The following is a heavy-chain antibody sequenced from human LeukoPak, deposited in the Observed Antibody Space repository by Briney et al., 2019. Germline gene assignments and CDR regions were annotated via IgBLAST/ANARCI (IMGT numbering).Heavy chain of an antibody. D-gene: IGHD5-12*01. CDR1: GLTFTSYA. V-gene: IGHV3-23*01. CDR3: ATKGHSGFTYYFDS. Sequence: GGSLTLFCAASGLTFTSYAMTWVRPATGEGRVWVSAISGSGGSTYYADSVKARFTISIDNSKTTLHLQMNGLRAEDTAVYYCATKGHSGFTYYFDSGGQGTLVTVS. CDR2: ISGSGGST. J-gene: IGHJ4*02.